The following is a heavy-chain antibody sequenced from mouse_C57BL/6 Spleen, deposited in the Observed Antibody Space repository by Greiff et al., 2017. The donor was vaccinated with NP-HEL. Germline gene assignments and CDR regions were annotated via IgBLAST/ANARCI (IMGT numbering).Heavy chain of an antibody. CDR1: GYTFTDYY. V-gene: IGHV1-26*01. Sequence: EVQLQQSGPELVKPGASVKISCKASGYTFTDYYMNWVKQSHGKSLEWIGDINPNNGGTSYNQKFKGKATLTVDKSSSTAYMELRSLTSEDSAVYYCARRYGYYSDYWGQGTTLTVSS. CDR3: ARRYGYYSDY. CDR2: INPNNGGT. J-gene: IGHJ2*01. D-gene: IGHD2-10*02.